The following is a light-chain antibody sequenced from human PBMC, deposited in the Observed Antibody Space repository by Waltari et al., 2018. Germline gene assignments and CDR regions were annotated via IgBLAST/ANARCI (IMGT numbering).Light chain of an antibody. CDR3: MQGTHWPWT. V-gene: IGKV2-30*01. CDR1: QSLVSRAGNTY. CDR2: KGS. Sequence: DVVMTQSPLSLPVTLGQPASISCRSSQSLVSRAGNTYFNWFHQRPGQSPRRLLYKGSSRDSGVPDRFSGSGSGTDFTLRISRVEAEDVGDYYCMQGTHWPWTFGPGTKVEI. J-gene: IGKJ1*01.